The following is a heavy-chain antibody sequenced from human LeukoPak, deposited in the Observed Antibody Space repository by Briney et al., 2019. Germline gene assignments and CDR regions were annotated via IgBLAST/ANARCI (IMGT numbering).Heavy chain of an antibody. Sequence: GGSLRLSRAASGFIFSGYWMHWVRQAPGKGLVWLSRIKNDGSITSYADSVKGRFTISRDNAKNTLYLQMNSLRVEDTAVYYCTKSDWFDPWGQGTLVTVSS. CDR3: TKSDWFDP. J-gene: IGHJ5*02. CDR1: GFIFSGYW. V-gene: IGHV3-74*01. D-gene: IGHD3-3*01. CDR2: IKNDGSIT.